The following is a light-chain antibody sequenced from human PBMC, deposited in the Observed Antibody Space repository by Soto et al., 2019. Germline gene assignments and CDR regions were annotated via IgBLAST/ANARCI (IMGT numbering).Light chain of an antibody. CDR2: DVN. CDR3: SSYTDSSTLVV. CDR1: SSDVGGYNS. V-gene: IGLV2-14*01. Sequence: QAVVTQPASVSGSPGQSITISCAGTSSDVGGYNSVSWYQQHPGKAPKLMIYDVNNRPSGVSNRFSGSKSDNTASLTISGLQSEDEADYYCSSYTDSSTLVVFGGGTKLTVL. J-gene: IGLJ2*01.